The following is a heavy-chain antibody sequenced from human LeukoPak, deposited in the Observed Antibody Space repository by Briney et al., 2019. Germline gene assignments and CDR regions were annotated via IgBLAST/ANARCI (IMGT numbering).Heavy chain of an antibody. CDR2: IYHSGST. D-gene: IGHD2-2*01. J-gene: IGHJ4*02. CDR3: ARVSHQLLYDY. Sequence: PSETLSLTCAVSGGSISSGGYSWSWIRQPPGKGLEWIGYIYHSGSTYYNPSLKSRVTISVDRSKNQFSLKLSSLTAADTAVYYCARVSHQLLYDYWGQGTLVTVSS. V-gene: IGHV4-30-2*01. CDR1: GGSISSGGYS.